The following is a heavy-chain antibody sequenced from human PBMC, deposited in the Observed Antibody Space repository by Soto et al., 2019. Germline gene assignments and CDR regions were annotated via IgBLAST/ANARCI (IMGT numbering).Heavy chain of an antibody. CDR2: IYYSGST. Sequence: QVQLQESGPGLVKPSETLSLTCTVSGGSVSSGSYYWSWIRQPPGKGLEWIGYIYYSGSTNYNPHRKSRVTISVDTSKNQFSLKLSSVTAADTAVYYCAREHSGSYYSWGQGTLVTVSS. CDR1: GGSVSSGSYY. D-gene: IGHD1-26*01. CDR3: AREHSGSYYS. V-gene: IGHV4-61*01. J-gene: IGHJ1*01.